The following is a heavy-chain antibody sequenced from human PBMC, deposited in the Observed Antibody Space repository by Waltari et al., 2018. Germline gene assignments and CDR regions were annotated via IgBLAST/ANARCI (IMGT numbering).Heavy chain of an antibody. J-gene: IGHJ3*02. CDR3: ARDFRLSILRPSSAFDI. Sequence: QVQLQESGPGLVKPSETLSLTCAVSGYSISSGYYWGWIRQPPGKGLEWIGSIYHSGSTYSNPSLKSRVTISVDTSKNQFSLKLSSVTAADTAVYYCARDFRLSILRPSSAFDIWGQGTMVTVSS. CDR2: IYHSGST. D-gene: IGHD3-3*01. CDR1: GYSISSGYY. V-gene: IGHV4-38-2*02.